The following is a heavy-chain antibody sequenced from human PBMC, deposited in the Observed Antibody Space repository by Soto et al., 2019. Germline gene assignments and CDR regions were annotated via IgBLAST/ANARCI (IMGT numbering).Heavy chain of an antibody. D-gene: IGHD6-13*01. V-gene: IGHV3-7*01. CDR2: IKQDGSEK. Sequence: GESLKISCAASGFTFSSYWMSWVRQAPGKGLEWVANIKQDGSEKYYVDSVKGRFTISRDNARNSLYLQMNSLRAEDTAVYYCAREFFGEAAAGTIYNWFDPWGQGTLVTVSS. CDR1: GFTFSSYW. J-gene: IGHJ5*02. CDR3: AREFFGEAAAGTIYNWFDP.